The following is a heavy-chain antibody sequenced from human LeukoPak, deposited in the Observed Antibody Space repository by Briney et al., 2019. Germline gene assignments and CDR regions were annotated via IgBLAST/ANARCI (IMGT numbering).Heavy chain of an antibody. CDR1: GGSISSYY. CDR3: ARHRGPKAFDI. V-gene: IGHV4-59*08. J-gene: IGHJ3*02. CDR2: IYYSGST. Sequence: PSETLSLTHAVSGGSISSYYGSWIREPPGKGLEWIGYIYYSGSTNYNPSLKSRVTISVDTSKNQFSLKLSSVTAADTAVYYCARHRGPKAFDIWGQGTMVTVSS.